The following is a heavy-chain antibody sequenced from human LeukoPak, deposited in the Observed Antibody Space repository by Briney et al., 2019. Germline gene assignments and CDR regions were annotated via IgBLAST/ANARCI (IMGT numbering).Heavy chain of an antibody. CDR3: ARDSYDFWSGHPPHYYYYMDV. J-gene: IGHJ6*03. D-gene: IGHD3-3*01. CDR1: GGSISSYY. V-gene: IGHV4-4*07. Sequence: SETLSLTCTVSGGSISSYYWSWIRQPAGKGLEWIGRIYTSGSTNYNPSLKSRVTISVDKSKNQFSLKLSSVTAADTAVYYCARDSYDFWSGHPPHYYYYMDVWGKGTTVTVSS. CDR2: IYTSGST.